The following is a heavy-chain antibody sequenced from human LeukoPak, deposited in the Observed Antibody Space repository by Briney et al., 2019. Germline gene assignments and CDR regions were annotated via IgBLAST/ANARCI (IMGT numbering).Heavy chain of an antibody. CDR1: GLSVSSNF. J-gene: IGHJ4*02. D-gene: IGHD3-3*01. CDR2: IYGGGST. Sequence: PGGSLRLSCAATGLSVSSNFMSWVRQAPGKGLGWVSVIYGGGSTYYADSVKGGFTISRDTPKNTLYLQMNSLRADDTAVYYCARDTDDFWSGPKYNFDYWGQGTLVTVSS. CDR3: ARDTDDFWSGPKYNFDY. V-gene: IGHV3-53*05.